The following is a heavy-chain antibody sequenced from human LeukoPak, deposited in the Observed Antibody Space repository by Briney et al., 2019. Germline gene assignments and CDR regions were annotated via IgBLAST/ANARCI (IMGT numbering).Heavy chain of an antibody. Sequence: ASVKVSCKASGYTFIGHYMHRVRQGPGRGPDWMGWIKPKSGVTNYAQTFQGRVTMTRDTSISIVYMELSRLTLDDTAVYYCARALRYDDSSGYYAYWGQGTLVTVSS. CDR2: IKPKSGVT. V-gene: IGHV1-2*02. D-gene: IGHD3-22*01. CDR1: GYTFIGHY. J-gene: IGHJ4*01. CDR3: ARALRYDDSSGYYAY.